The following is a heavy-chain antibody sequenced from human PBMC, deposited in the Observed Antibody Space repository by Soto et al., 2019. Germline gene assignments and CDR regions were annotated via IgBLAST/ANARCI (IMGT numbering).Heavy chain of an antibody. CDR2: INAGNGNT. V-gene: IGHV1-3*01. Sequence: ASVKVSCKASGYTLTSYAMHWVRQAPGQRLEWMGWINAGNGNTKYSQKFQGRVTITRDTSASTAYMELSSLRSEDTAVYYCAKGGGYSSGRYGAWGQGTLVTVSS. CDR3: AKGGGYSSGRYGA. D-gene: IGHD6-19*01. CDR1: GYTLTSYA. J-gene: IGHJ5*02.